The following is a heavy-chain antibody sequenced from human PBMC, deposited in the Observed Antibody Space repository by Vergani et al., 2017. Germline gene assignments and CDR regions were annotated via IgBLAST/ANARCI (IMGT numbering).Heavy chain of an antibody. J-gene: IGHJ6*04. D-gene: IGHD4-17*01. Sequence: EVQLVQSGAEVKKPGATMKISCKVSGYTFTDHYMHWVKQAPGKGLEWMGLVDPEDGETIYAEKFKGRVTIAADTSTDKAHLELSSLGSADTAVYYCATPRTVTTDGMEVWGEGTTVIVSS. CDR2: VDPEDGET. V-gene: IGHV1-69-2*01. CDR3: ATPRTVTTDGMEV. CDR1: GYTFTDHY.